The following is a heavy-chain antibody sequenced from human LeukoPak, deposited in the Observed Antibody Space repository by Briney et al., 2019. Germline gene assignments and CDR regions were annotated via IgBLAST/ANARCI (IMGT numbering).Heavy chain of an antibody. V-gene: IGHV1-8*01. CDR2: MSPNSGNT. D-gene: IGHD7-27*01. CDR3: VRTPPNWGADY. J-gene: IGHJ4*02. Sequence: ASVQVSCRASGYTFTNYDINWVRQATGQGLEWMGWMSPNSGNTGYAQKFQGRVAMTMATSISTAYMELSSLRSEDTAVYYCVRTPPNWGADYWGQGTLVTVSS. CDR1: GYTFTNYD.